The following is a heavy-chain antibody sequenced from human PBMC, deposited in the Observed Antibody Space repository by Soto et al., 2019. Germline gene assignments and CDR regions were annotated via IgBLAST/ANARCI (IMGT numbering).Heavy chain of an antibody. CDR3: ARYGGGRPSNWFDP. Sequence: SETLSLTCAVYGGSFSGYYWSWIRQPPGKGLEWIGEINHSGSTNYNPSLKSRVTISVDTSKNQFSLKLSSVTAADTAVYYCARYGGGRPSNWFDPWGQGTLVTVSS. V-gene: IGHV4-34*01. CDR1: GGSFSGYY. CDR2: INHSGST. D-gene: IGHD3-10*01. J-gene: IGHJ5*02.